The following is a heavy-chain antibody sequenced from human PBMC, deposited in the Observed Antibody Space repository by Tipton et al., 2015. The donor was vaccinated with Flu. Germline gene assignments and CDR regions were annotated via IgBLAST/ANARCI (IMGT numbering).Heavy chain of an antibody. D-gene: IGHD3-10*01. J-gene: IGHJ4*02. CDR2: IQYSGHI. CDR3: ARHVDRSWMLEF. Sequence: TLSLTCSVSGGSINSSYWSWIRQSPGKGLEWIGNIQYSGHINYNPSLKSRVTIAVDTSKNQFSLQLSSVAAADTAVYYCARHVDRSWMLEFWGQGTLVTVSS. V-gene: IGHV4-59*07. CDR1: GGSINSSY.